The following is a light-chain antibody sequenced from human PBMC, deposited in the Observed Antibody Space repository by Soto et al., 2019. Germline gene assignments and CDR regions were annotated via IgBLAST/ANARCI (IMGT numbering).Light chain of an antibody. Sequence: EIVLTQSPGTLSLSPGERATLSCRASQSVSSSYLAWYQQKPGQAPRLLIYDASSRATGIPDRFSGGGSGTDFTLTISRLEPEDFALYYCHQYGYSLWTFGQGTKVDIK. CDR3: HQYGYSLWT. V-gene: IGKV3-20*01. CDR2: DAS. CDR1: QSVSSSY. J-gene: IGKJ1*01.